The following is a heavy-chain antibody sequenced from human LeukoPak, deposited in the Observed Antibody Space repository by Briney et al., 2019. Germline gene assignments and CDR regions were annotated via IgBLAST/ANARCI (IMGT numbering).Heavy chain of an antibody. D-gene: IGHD5-18*01. CDR2: INHSGST. Sequence: SETLSLTCAVYGGSFSGYYWSWIRQPPGKGLEWIGEINHSGSTNYNPSLKSRVTISVDTSKNQFSLKLSSVTAADTAVYYCARGRGYSYGSPRNWFDPWGQGTLVTVSS. J-gene: IGHJ5*02. V-gene: IGHV4-34*01. CDR3: ARGRGYSYGSPRNWFDP. CDR1: GGSFSGYY.